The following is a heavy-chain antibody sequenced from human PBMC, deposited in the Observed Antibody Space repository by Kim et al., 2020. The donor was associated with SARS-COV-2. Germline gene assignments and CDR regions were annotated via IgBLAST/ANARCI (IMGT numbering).Heavy chain of an antibody. Sequence: ASVKVSCKVSGYTLTELSMHWVRQAPGKGLEWMGGFDPEDGETICAQKFQGRVTMTEDTSTDTVYMELSSLRSEDTAVYYCATLDSSGYYKEYYFDYWGQGTLVTVSS. CDR3: ATLDSSGYYKEYYFDY. CDR1: GYTLTELS. D-gene: IGHD3-22*01. CDR2: FDPEDGET. V-gene: IGHV1-24*01. J-gene: IGHJ4*02.